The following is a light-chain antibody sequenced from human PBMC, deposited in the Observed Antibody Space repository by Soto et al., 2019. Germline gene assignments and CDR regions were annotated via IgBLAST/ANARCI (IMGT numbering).Light chain of an antibody. J-gene: IGKJ1*01. Sequence: EIVLTQSPGTLSLSPGERATLSCRASQSVSGSYLAWYQQKPGQAPRLLIFDASSRATGIPNRFSGSGSGTDFTLTICRLEPEDFAVYYCQQYGGSPQTFGQGTKVEIK. V-gene: IGKV3-20*01. CDR2: DAS. CDR1: QSVSGSY. CDR3: QQYGGSPQT.